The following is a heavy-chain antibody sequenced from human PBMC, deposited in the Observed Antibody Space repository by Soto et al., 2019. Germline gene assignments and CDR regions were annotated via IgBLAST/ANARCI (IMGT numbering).Heavy chain of an antibody. D-gene: IGHD5-12*01. J-gene: IGHJ4*02. V-gene: IGHV4-59*01. CDR1: GGSISSYY. Sequence: PSETLSLTCTVSGGSISSYYWSWIRQPPGKGLEWIGYIYYSGSTNYNPSLKSRVTISVDTSKNQFSLKLSSVTAADTAVYYCARLSSGYEEYWGQGTLVTVSS. CDR3: ARLSSGYEEY. CDR2: IYYSGST.